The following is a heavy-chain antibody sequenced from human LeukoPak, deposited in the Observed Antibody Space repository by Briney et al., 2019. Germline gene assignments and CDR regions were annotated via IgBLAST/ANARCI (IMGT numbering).Heavy chain of an antibody. CDR1: SESFSGYF. CDR3: ITDSSGYYYHY. J-gene: IGHJ4*02. D-gene: IGHD3-22*01. Sequence: SETLSLTCAIYSESFSGYFWSWIRQPPGKGLEWIGEINYSGSTNYNPSLKSRVTISVDTSKNQFSLKLSSVTAADTAVYYCITDSSGYYYHYWGQGTLVTVSS. CDR2: INYSGST. V-gene: IGHV4-34*01.